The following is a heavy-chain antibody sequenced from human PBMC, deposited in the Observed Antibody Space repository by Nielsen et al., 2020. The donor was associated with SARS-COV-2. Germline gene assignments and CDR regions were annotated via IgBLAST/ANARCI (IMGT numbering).Heavy chain of an antibody. V-gene: IGHV4-30-4*01. CDR3: AREGRLAAAGTLDY. J-gene: IGHJ4*02. D-gene: IGHD6-13*01. CDR1: GGSISNGDYY. CDR2: IYYSGST. Sequence: SETLSLTCTVSGGSISNGDYYWSWIRQPPGKGLEWIGYIYYSGSTYYNPSLRSRVTISVDTSKNQFSLKLTSVTAADTAVYYCAREGRLAAAGTLDYWGQGTLVTVSS.